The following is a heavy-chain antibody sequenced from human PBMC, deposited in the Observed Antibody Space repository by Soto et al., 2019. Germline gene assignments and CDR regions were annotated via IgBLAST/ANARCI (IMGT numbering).Heavy chain of an antibody. CDR1: GYTFTSYD. J-gene: IGHJ3*02. D-gene: IGHD3-9*01. Sequence: ASVKVSCKASGYTFTSYDINWVRQATGQGLEWMGWMNPNSGNTGYAQNFQGRVTMTRNTSISTAYMELSSLRSEDTAVYYCARDLRYFDWLFDPNAFDIWGQGTMVTVSS. CDR2: MNPNSGNT. CDR3: ARDLRYFDWLFDPNAFDI. V-gene: IGHV1-8*01.